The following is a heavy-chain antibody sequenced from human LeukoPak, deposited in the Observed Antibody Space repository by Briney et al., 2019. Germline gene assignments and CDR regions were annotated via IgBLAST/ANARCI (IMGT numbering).Heavy chain of an antibody. CDR1: GFTFSSYS. V-gene: IGHV3-48*01. CDR3: ARDCDFWSGCLFDY. CDR2: ISSSSSTI. J-gene: IGHJ4*02. D-gene: IGHD3-3*01. Sequence: GGSLRLSCAASGFTFSSYSMNWVRQAPGKGLEWVSYISSSSSTIYYADSVKGRFTISRDNAKNSLYLQMNSLRAEDTAVYYGARDCDFWSGCLFDYWGQGTLVTVSS.